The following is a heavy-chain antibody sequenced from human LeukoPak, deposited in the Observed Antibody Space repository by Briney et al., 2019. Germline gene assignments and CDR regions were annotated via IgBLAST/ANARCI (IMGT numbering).Heavy chain of an antibody. V-gene: IGHV3-74*01. CDR2: INRDGSST. Sequence: GGSLRLSCAASGFTLSSYWMHWVRQAPGKGLVWVSRINRDGSSTSYADSVKGRFTISRDNAKNTLYLQMNSLRAEDTAVYYCARETIVRGEYYFDYWGQGTLATVSS. CDR3: ARETIVRGEYYFDY. J-gene: IGHJ4*02. D-gene: IGHD3-10*01. CDR1: GFTLSSYW.